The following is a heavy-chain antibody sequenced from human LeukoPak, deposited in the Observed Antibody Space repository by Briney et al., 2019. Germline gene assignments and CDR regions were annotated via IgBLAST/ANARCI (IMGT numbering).Heavy chain of an antibody. CDR2: INHSGGT. V-gene: IGHV4-34*01. J-gene: IGHJ4*02. D-gene: IGHD2-21*02. Sequence: PSETLSLTCAVYGGSFSGYYWSWIRQPPGKGLEWIGGINHSGGTNYNPSLKSRVTISVDTPKNQFSLKLSSVTAAHTAVYYCARGHPLLDYWGQGTLVTVSS. CDR1: GGSFSGYY. CDR3: ARGHPLLDY.